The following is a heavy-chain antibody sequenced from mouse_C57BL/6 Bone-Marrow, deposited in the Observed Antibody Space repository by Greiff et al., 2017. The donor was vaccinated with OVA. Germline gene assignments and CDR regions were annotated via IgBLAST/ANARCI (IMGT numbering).Heavy chain of an antibody. CDR3: ARHADGSSWYFDV. Sequence: EVQVVESGGGLVQPGGSLKLSCAASGFTFSDYYMYWVRQTPEKRLEWVAYISNGGGSTYYPDTVKGRFTISRDNAKNTLYLQMSRLKSEDTAMYYCARHADGSSWYFDVWGTGTTVTVSS. CDR1: GFTFSDYY. D-gene: IGHD1-1*01. V-gene: IGHV5-12*01. CDR2: ISNGGGST. J-gene: IGHJ1*03.